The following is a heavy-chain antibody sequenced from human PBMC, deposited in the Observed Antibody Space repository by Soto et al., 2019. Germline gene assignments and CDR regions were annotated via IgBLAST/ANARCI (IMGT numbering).Heavy chain of an antibody. CDR1: GYSFTSYW. Sequence: PGESLKISCKGSGYSFTSYWSGWVRQMPGKGLGWMGIIYPGDSDTRYSPSFQGQVTISADKSISTAYLQWSSLKASDTAMSYCARQSTYCGGDCYVRDIWGQGTTVTVSS. CDR3: ARQSTYCGGDCYVRDI. J-gene: IGHJ3*02. CDR2: IYPGDSDT. V-gene: IGHV5-51*01. D-gene: IGHD2-21*01.